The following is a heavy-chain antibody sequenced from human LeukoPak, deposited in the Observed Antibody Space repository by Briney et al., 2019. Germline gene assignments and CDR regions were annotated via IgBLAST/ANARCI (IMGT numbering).Heavy chain of an antibody. CDR3: ATGRITMVRGVILDY. J-gene: IGHJ4*02. Sequence: SETLSLTCTVSGGSISSYYWSWIRQPPGKGLEWIGYIYYSGSTNYNPSLKSRVTISVDTSKNQFSLKLSSVTAADTAVYYCATGRITMVRGVILDYWGQGTLVTVSS. D-gene: IGHD3-10*01. CDR2: IYYSGST. V-gene: IGHV4-59*01. CDR1: GGSISSYY.